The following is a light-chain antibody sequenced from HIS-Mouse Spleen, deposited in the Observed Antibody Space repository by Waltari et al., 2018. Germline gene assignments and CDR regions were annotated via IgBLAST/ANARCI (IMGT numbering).Light chain of an antibody. CDR1: SSDVGSYNL. Sequence: QSALTQPASVSGSPGQSITISCTGTSSDVGSYNLVSWYQQHPGKAPKRMIYEGSKWPSGVSNRFSGSKSGNTASLTISGLQAEDEADYYCCSYAGSSTFEVFGGGTKLTVL. V-gene: IGLV2-23*03. CDR2: EGS. J-gene: IGLJ2*01. CDR3: CSYAGSSTFEV.